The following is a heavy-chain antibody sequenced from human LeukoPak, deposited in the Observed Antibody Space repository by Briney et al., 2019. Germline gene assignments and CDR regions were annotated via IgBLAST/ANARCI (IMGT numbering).Heavy chain of an antibody. J-gene: IGHJ6*03. CDR3: ARARAPARYSSSWYGFSFGYYYYMDV. Sequence: VASVPVSCKASGYTFTGYYMHWVRQAPGQGLEWMEWINTKTGNPTYAQGSTGRFVFSLDTSVSTAYLQISSLKAEDTAVYYCARARAPARYSSSWYGFSFGYYYYMDVWGKGTTVTVSS. V-gene: IGHV7-4-1*02. CDR1: GYTFTGYY. D-gene: IGHD6-13*01. CDR2: INTKTGNP.